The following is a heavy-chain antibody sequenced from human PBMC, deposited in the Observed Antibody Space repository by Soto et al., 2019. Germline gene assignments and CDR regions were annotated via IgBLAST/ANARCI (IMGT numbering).Heavy chain of an antibody. J-gene: IGHJ4*02. D-gene: IGHD5-18*01. Sequence: FLRLSCAASGFTFSDYAMSWVRQAPGKGQEWVSALSDSGSSTYYADSVKGRFTISRDNSKNTLYLQMNSLRAEDTAVYYCVKRIGQYNYGSPLDYWGQGSLVTVSS. CDR2: LSDSGSST. V-gene: IGHV3-23*01. CDR3: VKRIGQYNYGSPLDY. CDR1: GFTFSDYA.